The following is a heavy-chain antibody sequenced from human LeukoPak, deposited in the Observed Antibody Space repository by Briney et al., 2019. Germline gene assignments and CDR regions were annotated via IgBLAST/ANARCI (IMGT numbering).Heavy chain of an antibody. CDR1: GYTFTSYG. Sequence: ASVKVSCKASGYTFTSYGISWVRQAPGQGLEWMGWISAYNGNTNYAQKLQGRVTMTTDTSTSTAYMEPRSLRSDDTAVYYCAREGSSWYASYYYYMDVWGKGTTVTVSS. D-gene: IGHD6-13*01. V-gene: IGHV1-18*01. J-gene: IGHJ6*03. CDR2: ISAYNGNT. CDR3: AREGSSWYASYYYYMDV.